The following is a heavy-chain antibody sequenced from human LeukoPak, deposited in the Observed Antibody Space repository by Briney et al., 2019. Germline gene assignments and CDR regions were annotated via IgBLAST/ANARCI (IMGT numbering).Heavy chain of an antibody. CDR1: GYTFTSYY. V-gene: IGHV1-46*01. CDR2: INPSGGST. CDR3: AREDYDSSGYYYGDAFDI. D-gene: IGHD3-22*01. J-gene: IGHJ3*02. Sequence: ASVKVSCKASGYTFTSYYMHWVRQAPGQGLEWMGIINPSGGSTSYAQKFQGRVTMTRDTSTSTVYMELSSLRSEDTAVYYCAREDYDSSGYYYGDAFDIWGQGTMVTVSS.